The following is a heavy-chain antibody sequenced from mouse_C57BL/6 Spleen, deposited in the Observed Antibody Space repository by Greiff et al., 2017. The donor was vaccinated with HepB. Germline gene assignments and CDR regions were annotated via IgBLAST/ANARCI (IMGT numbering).Heavy chain of an antibody. CDR3: ARSGDYAMDY. CDR2: IYPGDGDT. J-gene: IGHJ4*01. V-gene: IGHV1-82*01. Sequence: VQLQESGPELVKPGASVKISCKASGYAFSSSWMNWVKQRPGKGLEWIGRIYPGDGDTNYNGKFKGKATLTADKSSSTAYMQLSSLTSEDSAVYFCARSGDYAMDYWGQRTSVTVSS. D-gene: IGHD3-2*02. CDR1: GYAFSSSW.